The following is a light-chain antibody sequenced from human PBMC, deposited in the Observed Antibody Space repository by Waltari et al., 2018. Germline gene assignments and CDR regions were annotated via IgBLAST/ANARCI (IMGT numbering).Light chain of an antibody. Sequence: EIVMTQTPLSLSVTPGEPASIFFSSRQSLVRSDDGYTDLDWFLQRPGQSPRLLNHMLAYRAVGAPERFSGSGSRNNFSLNISRVEADDVGVYYCMQRLEFPYTFGQGT. V-gene: IGKV2-40*01. J-gene: IGKJ2*01. CDR3: MQRLEFPYT. CDR2: MLA. CDR1: QSLVRSDDGYTD.